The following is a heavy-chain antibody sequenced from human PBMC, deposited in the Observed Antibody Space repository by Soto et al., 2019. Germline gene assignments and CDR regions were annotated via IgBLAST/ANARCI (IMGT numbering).Heavy chain of an antibody. D-gene: IGHD6-25*01. V-gene: IGHV3-11*03. CDR2: INSSSSYT. J-gene: IGHJ2*01. CDR3: ARIITAAGGRGYYDL. CDR1: GFTFSDYY. Sequence: QVQLLESGGGLVKPGGSLRLSCAASGFTFSDYYMRWIRQAPGKGLEWVSYINSSSSYTNYADSVKGRFTISRDNAKNSLYLQMNSLRADDTAVDYCARIITAAGGRGYYDLWGHGTLVTVSS.